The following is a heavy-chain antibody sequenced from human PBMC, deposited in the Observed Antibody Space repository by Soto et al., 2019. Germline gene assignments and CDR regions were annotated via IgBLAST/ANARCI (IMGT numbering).Heavy chain of an antibody. J-gene: IGHJ5*02. CDR2: TYYRSKWYN. CDR3: ARDGYSGYDHLAS. D-gene: IGHD5-12*01. Sequence: QTLSLTCAISGDSVSSSTVAWNWFRQSPSRGLEWLGRTYYRSKWYNDYAVSVRSRISINPDTSKNQFSIQLNSVTLEDTAVDYCARDGYSGYDHLASWGQGILVTVSS. CDR1: GDSVSSSTVA. V-gene: IGHV6-1*01.